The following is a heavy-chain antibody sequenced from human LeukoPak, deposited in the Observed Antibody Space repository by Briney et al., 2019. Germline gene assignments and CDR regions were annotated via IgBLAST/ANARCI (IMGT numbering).Heavy chain of an antibody. CDR3: AKDWPWYFDF. CDR1: AFTFSTYS. Sequence: GGSLRLSCAASAFTFSTYSMHWVRQAPGKGLEWVAAISYDGPNKNYADSVKGRFTISRDNSKNTLYLQMNSLRAEDTAVYYCAKDWPWYFDFWGQGTLVTVSS. CDR2: ISYDGPNK. V-gene: IGHV3-30*04. J-gene: IGHJ4*02.